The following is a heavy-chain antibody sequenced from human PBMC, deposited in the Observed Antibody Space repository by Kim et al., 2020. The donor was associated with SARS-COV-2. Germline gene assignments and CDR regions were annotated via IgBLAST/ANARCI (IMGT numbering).Heavy chain of an antibody. V-gene: IGHV3-21*01. CDR2: ISSSSSYI. CDR3: ASSSALVIPPYYYYYGMDV. CDR1: GFTFSSYS. Sequence: GGSLRLSCAASGFTFSSYSMNWVRQAPGKGLEWVSSISSSSSYIYYADSVKGRFTISRDNAKNSLYLQMNSLRAEDTAVYYCASSSALVIPPYYYYYGMDVRGQGTTVTVSS. D-gene: IGHD3-9*01. J-gene: IGHJ6*02.